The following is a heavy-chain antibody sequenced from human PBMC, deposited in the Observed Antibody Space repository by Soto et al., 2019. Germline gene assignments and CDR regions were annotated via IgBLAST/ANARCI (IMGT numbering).Heavy chain of an antibody. D-gene: IGHD3-9*01. Sequence: EVQLVQSGAEVKKPGESLRISCKGSGYSFTSYWISWVRQMPGKGLEWMGRIDPSDSYTNYSPSFQGHVTISADKSISTAYLQWSSLKASDTAMYYCARVDYDILTGQEGRGDYWGQGTLVTVSS. J-gene: IGHJ4*02. CDR2: IDPSDSYT. V-gene: IGHV5-10-1*03. CDR3: ARVDYDILTGQEGRGDY. CDR1: GYSFTSYW.